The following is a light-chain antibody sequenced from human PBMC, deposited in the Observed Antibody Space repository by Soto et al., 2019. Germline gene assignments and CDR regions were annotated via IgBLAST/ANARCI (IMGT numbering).Light chain of an antibody. CDR1: KSVGTY. CDR2: GAS. Sequence: EIVLTQSPAALSLSPGERATLSCRASKSVGTYLAWYQQKPGQAPRLLIYGASNRATGIPARFSGSGSGTDFTLTISSLEPEDFAVYYCQQRDSWPRTFGGGTKVDIK. J-gene: IGKJ4*01. CDR3: QQRDSWPRT. V-gene: IGKV3-11*01.